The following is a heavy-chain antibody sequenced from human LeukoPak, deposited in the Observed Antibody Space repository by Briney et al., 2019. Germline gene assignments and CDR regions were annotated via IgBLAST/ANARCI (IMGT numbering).Heavy chain of an antibody. CDR1: GFTFSSYW. Sequence: GGSLRLSCAASGFTFSSYWMSWVRQAPGKGLEWVANIKQDGSEKYYVDSVKGRFTISRDNAKNSLYLQMNSLRAEDTAVYYCAREGWGPRGLFDYWGQGTLVTVSS. D-gene: IGHD1-26*01. J-gene: IGHJ4*02. CDR3: AREGWGPRGLFDY. CDR2: IKQDGSEK. V-gene: IGHV3-7*01.